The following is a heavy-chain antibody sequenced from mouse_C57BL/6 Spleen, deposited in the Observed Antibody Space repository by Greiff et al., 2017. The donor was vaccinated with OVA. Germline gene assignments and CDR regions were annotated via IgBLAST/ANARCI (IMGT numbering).Heavy chain of an antibody. V-gene: IGHV1-20*01. Sequence: EVKLMESGPELVKPGDSVKISCKASGYSFTGYFMNWVMQSHGKSLEWIGRINPYNGDTFYNQKFKGKATLTVDKSSSTAHMELRSLTSEDSAVYYCARHDYGSSVYWGQGTTLTVSS. CDR1: GYSFTGYF. CDR2: INPYNGDT. D-gene: IGHD1-1*01. J-gene: IGHJ2*01. CDR3: ARHDYGSSVY.